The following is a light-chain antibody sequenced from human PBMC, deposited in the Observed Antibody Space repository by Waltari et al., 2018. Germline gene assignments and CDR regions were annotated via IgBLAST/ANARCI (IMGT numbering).Light chain of an antibody. CDR2: EGS. CDR3: CSYAGSSSYV. Sequence: QSALTQPASVSGSPGQSITISCTGTSSDAEIYNLSSWYQQHPGKAPKPMIYEGSKPPSGVSNRFSGSKSGNTASLTISGLQAEDEADYYCCSYAGSSSYVFGTGTKVTVL. J-gene: IGLJ1*01. CDR1: SSDAEIYNL. V-gene: IGLV2-23*01.